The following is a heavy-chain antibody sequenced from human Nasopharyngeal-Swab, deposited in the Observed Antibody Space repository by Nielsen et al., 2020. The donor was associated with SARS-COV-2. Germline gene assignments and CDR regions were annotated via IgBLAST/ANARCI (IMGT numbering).Heavy chain of an antibody. V-gene: IGHV1-2*02. D-gene: IGHD4-17*01. CDR2: INPNSGGT. Sequence: ASVKVSCKATGYTLSGFYVHWVRQAPGQGLEWMGWINPNSGGTKYAQNFQGRVTMTRDTSISTAYMELSSLRSDDTAVYYCARKAYGDYYGSDFDSWGQGTLVTVSS. J-gene: IGHJ4*02. CDR3: ARKAYGDYYGSDFDS. CDR1: GYTLSGFY.